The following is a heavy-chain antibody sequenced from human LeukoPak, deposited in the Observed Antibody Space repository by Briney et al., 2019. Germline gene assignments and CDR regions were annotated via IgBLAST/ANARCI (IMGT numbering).Heavy chain of an antibody. D-gene: IGHD3-22*01. CDR2: IYYSGST. Sequence: SETLSLTCTVSGGSISSYYWSWIRQPPGKGLEWIGYIYYSGSTNYNPSLKSRVTISVDTSKNQFSLKLSSVTAADTAVYYCAGMYYYDSSGWYYYKDVWGKGTTVTVSS. J-gene: IGHJ6*03. CDR1: GGSISSYY. V-gene: IGHV4-59*01. CDR3: AGMYYYDSSGWYYYKDV.